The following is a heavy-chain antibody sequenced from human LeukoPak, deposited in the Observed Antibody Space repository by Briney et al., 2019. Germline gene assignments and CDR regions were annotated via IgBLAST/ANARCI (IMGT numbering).Heavy chain of an antibody. V-gene: IGHV3-30*04. CDR1: GFTFSSYA. Sequence: PGRSLRLSCAASGFTFSSYAMHWVRQAPGKGLEWVAVISYDGSNKYYADSVKGRFTISRDNSKNTLYLQMNSLRAEDTAVYYCASGDIVVVPAAADYWGQGTLVTVSS. CDR2: ISYDGSNK. D-gene: IGHD2-2*01. J-gene: IGHJ4*02. CDR3: ASGDIVVVPAAADY.